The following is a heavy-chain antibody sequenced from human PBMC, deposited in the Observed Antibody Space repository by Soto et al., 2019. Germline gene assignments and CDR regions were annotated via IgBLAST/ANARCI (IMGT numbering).Heavy chain of an antibody. CDR2: MNPSTGNS. V-gene: IGHV1-8*01. D-gene: IGHD1-1*01. J-gene: IGHJ4*02. Sequence: QVQLVQSGAEVRKPGASVKVSCEASGYTFTSYDIYWVRQATGQGLEWMGWMNPSTGNSGYAQKFQVRVNMTSDTSISTAHMELSSLRSEDTAVYYCARRAETNGWNGFGADKYYFDFWGQGTLVTVSS. CDR3: ARRAETNGWNGFGADKYYFDF. CDR1: GYTFTSYD.